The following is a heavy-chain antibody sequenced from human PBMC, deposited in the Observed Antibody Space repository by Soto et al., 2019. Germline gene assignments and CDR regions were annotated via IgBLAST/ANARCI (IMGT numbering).Heavy chain of an antibody. J-gene: IGHJ4*02. CDR3: VRGGSHSFDY. Sequence: EVQLVESGGDLVQPGGSLRLSCATSGFIFSNFWRSWVREAPGKGLEWVANIKEDGSEKYHVDSVKGRFTISRDNAKNLMYLQMDGLRAEDTAVYKCVRGGSHSFDYCGQGTLVTVSS. CDR2: IKEDGSEK. CDR1: GFIFSNFW. V-gene: IGHV3-7*05. D-gene: IGHD1-26*01.